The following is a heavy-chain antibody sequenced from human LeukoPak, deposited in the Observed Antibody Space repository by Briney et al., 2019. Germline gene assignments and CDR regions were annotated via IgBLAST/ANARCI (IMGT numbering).Heavy chain of an antibody. CDR3: ARCLGTDNWFDP. D-gene: IGHD1-7*01. V-gene: IGHV1-18*01. CDR2: ISPYNGNT. CDR1: GYTFISYG. J-gene: IGHJ5*02. Sequence: ASAKVSCKASGYTFISYGISWVRQAPGQGLEWMGWISPYNGNTNYAQKLQGRVTMTTDTSTSTAYMELRSLRSDDTAVYYCARCLGTDNWFDPWGQGTLVTVSS.